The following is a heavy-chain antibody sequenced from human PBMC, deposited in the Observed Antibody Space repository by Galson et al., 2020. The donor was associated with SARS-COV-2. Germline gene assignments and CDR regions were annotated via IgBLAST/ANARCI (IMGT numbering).Heavy chain of an antibody. CDR3: ASEKDRVAVAGILDY. V-gene: IGHV3-11*04. Sequence: GESLKISCAASGFTLSDYYMSWIRQAPGKGLEWVSYISSSGSTIYYADSVKGRFTISRDNAKNSLYLQMNSLRAEDTAVYYCASEKDRVAVAGILDYWGQGTLVTVSS. CDR1: GFTLSDYY. J-gene: IGHJ4*02. CDR2: ISSSGSTI. D-gene: IGHD6-19*01.